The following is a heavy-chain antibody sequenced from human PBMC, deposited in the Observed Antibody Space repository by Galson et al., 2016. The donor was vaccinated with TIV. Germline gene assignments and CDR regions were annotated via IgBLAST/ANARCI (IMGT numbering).Heavy chain of an antibody. V-gene: IGHV1-2*02. CDR3: ARGFNYGFDFYYGMDV. CDR2: INPNGDDT. CDR1: GYPFTAYY. D-gene: IGHD5-18*01. Sequence: SVKVSCKASGYPFTAYYIHWVRQAPGQGPEWMGWINPNGDDTNYAQRFQGRVSMTRDTSINTAYMELSRLRSDDTAVFFCARGFNYGFDFYYGMDVWGQGTTVTVSS. J-gene: IGHJ6*02.